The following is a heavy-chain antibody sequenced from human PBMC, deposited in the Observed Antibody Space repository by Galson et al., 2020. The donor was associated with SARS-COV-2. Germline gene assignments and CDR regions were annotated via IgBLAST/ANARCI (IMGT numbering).Heavy chain of an antibody. D-gene: IGHD2-2*01. Sequence: GGSLRLSCAASGFTVSSNYMSWLRQAPGKGLEWVSVIYSGGSTYYADSVKGRFTISRDNSKNTLYLQMNSLRAEDTAVYYCARGYCSSTSCHGAFDIWGQGTMVTVSS. CDR1: GFTVSSNY. CDR2: IYSGGST. CDR3: ARGYCSSTSCHGAFDI. J-gene: IGHJ3*02. V-gene: IGHV3-53*01.